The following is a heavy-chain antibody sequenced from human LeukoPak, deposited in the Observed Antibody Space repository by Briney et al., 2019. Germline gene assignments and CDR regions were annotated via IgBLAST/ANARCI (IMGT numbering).Heavy chain of an antibody. CDR1: GGSISTYY. Sequence: PSETLSLTCTVSGGSISTYYWGWIRQPPGKGLEWIGYIYTSGSTSYNPSLKSRVTISVDTSKNQFSLKLSSVTAADTAVYYCARHPYCGGNCYSFHAFDIWGQGTQVTVSP. J-gene: IGHJ3*02. V-gene: IGHV4-4*09. CDR3: ARHPYCGGNCYSFHAFDI. CDR2: IYTSGST. D-gene: IGHD2-21*02.